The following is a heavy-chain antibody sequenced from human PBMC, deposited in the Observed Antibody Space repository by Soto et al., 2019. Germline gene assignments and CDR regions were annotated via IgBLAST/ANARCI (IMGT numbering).Heavy chain of an antibody. V-gene: IGHV3-30*18. CDR1: GFTFSSYG. CDR2: ISYDGSYK. CDR3: AKWNGGFDY. D-gene: IGHD3-16*01. J-gene: IGHJ4*02. Sequence: GGSLRLSCAASGFTFSSYGMHWVRQAPGRGLEWVAVISYDGSYKYYADSVKGRFTISRDNSKNTLYLQMNSLRAEDTAVYYCAKWNGGFDYWGQGTLVTVSS.